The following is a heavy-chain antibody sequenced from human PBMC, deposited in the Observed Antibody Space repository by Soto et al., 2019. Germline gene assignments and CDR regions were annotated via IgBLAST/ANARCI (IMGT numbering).Heavy chain of an antibody. CDR3: ARFRRSSWKPGYFDY. D-gene: IGHD6-13*01. V-gene: IGHV3-7*01. CDR1: GFTFSSYW. Sequence: GGSLRLSCAASGFTFSSYWMSWVRQAPGKGLEWVANIKQDGSEKYYVDSVKGRFNISRDNAKNSLYLQMNSLRAEETAVYYCARFRRSSWKPGYFDYWGQGTLVTVSS. J-gene: IGHJ4*02. CDR2: IKQDGSEK.